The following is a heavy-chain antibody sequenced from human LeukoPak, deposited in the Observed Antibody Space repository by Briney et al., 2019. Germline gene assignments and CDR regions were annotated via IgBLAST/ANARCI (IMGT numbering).Heavy chain of an antibody. CDR3: ARTAMVVERKFDY. V-gene: IGHV1-8*02. Sequence: ASVKVSCKASGYTFTGYCMHWVRQATGQGLEWMGWMNPNSGNTGYAQKFRGRVTMTRNTSISTAYMELSSLRSEDTAVYYCARTAMVVERKFDYWGQGTLVTVSS. CDR2: MNPNSGNT. D-gene: IGHD2-15*01. J-gene: IGHJ4*02. CDR1: GYTFTGYC.